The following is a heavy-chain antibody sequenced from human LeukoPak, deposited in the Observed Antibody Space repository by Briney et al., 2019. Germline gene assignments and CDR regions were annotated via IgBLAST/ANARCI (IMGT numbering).Heavy chain of an antibody. J-gene: IGHJ4*02. D-gene: IGHD3-16*02. V-gene: IGHV3-53*01. Sequence: PGGSLRLSCAASGFIVSSNYMSWVRQAPGKGLEWVSVIYRGGSTYYADSVKGRFTISRDNSENTLYLQMNSLRAEDTAVYYCARRYYDYVWGSYRTIEYWGQGTLVTVSS. CDR3: ARRYYDYVWGSYRTIEY. CDR2: IYRGGST. CDR1: GFIVSSNY.